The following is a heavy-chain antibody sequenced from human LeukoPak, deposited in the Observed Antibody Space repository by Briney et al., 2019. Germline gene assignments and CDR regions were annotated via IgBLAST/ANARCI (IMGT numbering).Heavy chain of an antibody. CDR3: AAISFAVAAGRSYGMDV. CDR2: ISGYDGNR. D-gene: IGHD6-19*01. Sequence: GASVKVSCQASGYTFNSYGISWVRQAPGQGLEWMGWISGYDGNRKYAEKFQGRVTMTTDTPTNTAYMELRSLRSEDTAVYYCAAISFAVAAGRSYGMDVWGQGTTVTVSS. CDR1: GYTFNSYG. V-gene: IGHV1-18*01. J-gene: IGHJ6*02.